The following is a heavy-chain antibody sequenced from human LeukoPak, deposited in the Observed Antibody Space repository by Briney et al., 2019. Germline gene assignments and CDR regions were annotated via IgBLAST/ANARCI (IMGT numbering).Heavy chain of an antibody. CDR3: AREVAGYCSGGSCSNWFDP. CDR1: GFTFSSYA. J-gene: IGHJ5*02. Sequence: GGSLRLSCAASGFTFSSYAMHWVRQTPGKGLEYVSDISSNGGGTYYANSVKGRFTISRDNSKNTLYLQMGSLRAEDMSVYYCAREVAGYCSGGSCSNWFDPWGQGTLVTVSS. CDR2: ISSNGGGT. V-gene: IGHV3-64*01. D-gene: IGHD2-15*01.